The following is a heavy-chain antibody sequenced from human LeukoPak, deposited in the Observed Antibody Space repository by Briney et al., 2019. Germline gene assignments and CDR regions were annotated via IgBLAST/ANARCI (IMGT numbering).Heavy chain of an antibody. D-gene: IGHD1-26*01. CDR2: INPSGGST. J-gene: IGHJ6*01. CDR3: AREGIIVMGATQAVYYYYGKDV. Sequence: ASVKVSCKASGYTFTSYYMHWVRQAPGQGLEWMGIINPSGGSTSYAQKFQGRVTMTRDTSTSTVYMELSSLRSEDTAVYYCAREGIIVMGATQAVYYYYGKDVWGQGTPVTVSS. V-gene: IGHV1-46*01. CDR1: GYTFTSYY.